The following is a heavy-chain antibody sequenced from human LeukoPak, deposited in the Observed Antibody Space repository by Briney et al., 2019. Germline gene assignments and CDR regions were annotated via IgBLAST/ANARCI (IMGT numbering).Heavy chain of an antibody. Sequence: GGSLRLSCAASGFTFSTYGIYWVRQAPGQGLEWVAVISNDGSNKYYADSVQGRFTISRDNSKNTLYLQMNSLRAEDTAVYYCAKDSKPVAPRWSDYWGQGTQVTVSS. CDR3: AKDSKPVAPRWSDY. J-gene: IGHJ4*02. D-gene: IGHD2-2*01. CDR2: ISNDGSNK. V-gene: IGHV3-30-3*01. CDR1: GFTFSTYG.